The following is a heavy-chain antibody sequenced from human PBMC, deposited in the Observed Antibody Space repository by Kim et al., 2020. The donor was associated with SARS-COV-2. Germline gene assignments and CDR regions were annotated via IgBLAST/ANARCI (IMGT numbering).Heavy chain of an antibody. CDR3: ASRLWFGDRRLY. J-gene: IGHJ4*02. Sequence: YSNPSLKSRVTISVDTSRNQFSLKLSSVTAADTAVYYCASRLWFGDRRLYWGQGTLVTVSS. V-gene: IGHV4-30-2*05. D-gene: IGHD3-10*01.